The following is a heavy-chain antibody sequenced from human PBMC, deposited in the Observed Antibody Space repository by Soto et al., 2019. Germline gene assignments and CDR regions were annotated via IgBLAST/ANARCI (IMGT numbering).Heavy chain of an antibody. CDR2: IWYDGSNK. Sequence: PGGSLRLSCAASGFTFSSYGMHWVRQAPGKGLEWVAVIWYDGSNKYYADSVKGRFTISRDNSKNTLYLQMNSLRAEDTAVYYCARDPDSSSPYFDYWGQGTLVTVSS. CDR3: ARDPDSSSPYFDY. CDR1: GFTFSSYG. D-gene: IGHD6-6*01. J-gene: IGHJ4*02. V-gene: IGHV3-33*01.